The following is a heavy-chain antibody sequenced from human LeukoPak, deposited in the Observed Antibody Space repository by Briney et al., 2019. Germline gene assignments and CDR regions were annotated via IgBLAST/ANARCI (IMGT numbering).Heavy chain of an antibody. CDR1: GCTFTGYY. CDR2: INPDHGNN. J-gene: IGHJ4*02. V-gene: IGHV1-2*06. Sequence: ASVKVSCKDSGCTFTGYYMHWVRQAPGQGLKWMGRINPDHGNNNSAQKFQDTVTLDTDTSISTAYMEVINVTADDTAVYDCASIKGYEWTLWGQGTLVTVSS. D-gene: IGHD1-20*01. CDR3: ASIKGYEWTL.